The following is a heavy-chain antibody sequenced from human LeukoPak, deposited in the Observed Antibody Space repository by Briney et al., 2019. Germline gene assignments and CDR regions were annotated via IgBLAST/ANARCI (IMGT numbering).Heavy chain of an antibody. CDR1: GGSISSGSYY. J-gene: IGHJ4*02. CDR2: IYTSGST. CDR3: AREKTLTPGWFDY. Sequence: PSETLSLTCTVSGGSISSGSYYWSWIRQPAGKGLEWIGRIYTSGSTNYNPSLKSRVTISVDTSKNQFSLKLSSVTAADTAVYYCAREKTLTPGWFDYWGQGTLVTVSS. V-gene: IGHV4-61*02. D-gene: IGHD3-9*01.